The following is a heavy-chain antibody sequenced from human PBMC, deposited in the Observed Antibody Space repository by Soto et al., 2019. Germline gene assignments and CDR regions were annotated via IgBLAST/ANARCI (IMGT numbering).Heavy chain of an antibody. Sequence: GESLKISCKGSGYSFTSYWISWVRQMPGKGLEWMGRIDPSDSYTNYSPSFQGHVTISADKSISTAYLQWSSLKASDTAMYYCATHPSQYSSSHFDYWGQGTLVTVSS. J-gene: IGHJ4*02. CDR3: ATHPSQYSSSHFDY. D-gene: IGHD6-6*01. CDR1: GYSFTSYW. V-gene: IGHV5-10-1*01. CDR2: IDPSDSYT.